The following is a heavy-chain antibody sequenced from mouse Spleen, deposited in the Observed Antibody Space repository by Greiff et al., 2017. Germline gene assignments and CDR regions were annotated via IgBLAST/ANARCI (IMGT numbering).Heavy chain of an antibody. D-gene: IGHD2-1*01. J-gene: IGHJ2*01. CDR2: IDPSDSYT. Sequence: QVQLQQSGAELVKPGASVKLSCKASGYTFTSYWMHWVKQRPGQGLEWIGEIDPSDSYTNYNQKFKGKATLTVDKSSSTAYMQLSSLTSEDSAVYYCARPSSGNYGYWGQGTTLTVSS. CDR3: ARPSSGNYGY. CDR1: GYTFTSYW. V-gene: IGHV1-69*02.